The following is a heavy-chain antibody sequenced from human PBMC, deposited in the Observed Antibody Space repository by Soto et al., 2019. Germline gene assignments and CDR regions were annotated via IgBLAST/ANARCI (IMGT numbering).Heavy chain of an antibody. CDR2: IYWNDDK. V-gene: IGHV2-5*01. CDR1: GFSLSTSGVG. J-gene: IGHJ5*02. D-gene: IGHD3-22*01. Sequence: QITLKESGPTLVKPTQTLTLTCTFSGFSLSTSGVGVGWIRQPPGKALEWLALIYWNDDKRYSPSLKSRLTITKDTSKNQVVLTMTNMDPVDTATYFCAHTTYYYDSSGYYVGWFDPWGQRTLVTVSS. CDR3: AHTTYYYDSSGYYVGWFDP.